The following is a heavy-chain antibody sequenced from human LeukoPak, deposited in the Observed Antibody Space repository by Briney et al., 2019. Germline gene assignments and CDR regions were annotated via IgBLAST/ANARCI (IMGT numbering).Heavy chain of an antibody. CDR3: ARGFAYCGGDCYS. CDR1: GAFMSSYC. D-gene: IGHD2-21*02. Sequence: PSETLSLTCTLSGAFMSSYCWSWIRQPPGTGLEWIGYIYYSGSTNYNPSLKSRVTTTEDTSNNQFSLKLSSVTAADTAVYYCARGFAYCGGDCYSWGQGTLVTVSS. CDR2: IYYSGST. J-gene: IGHJ4*02. V-gene: IGHV4-59*01.